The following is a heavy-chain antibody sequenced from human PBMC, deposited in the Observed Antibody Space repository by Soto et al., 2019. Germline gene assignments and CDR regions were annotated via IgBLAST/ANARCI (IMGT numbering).Heavy chain of an antibody. J-gene: IGHJ6*02. CDR3: ARDAARDYYYSGMDV. CDR1: GGSISSGGYY. V-gene: IGHV4-31*03. Sequence: PSETLSLTCTVSGGSISSGGYYWSWIRQHPGKGLEWIGYIYYSGSTYYNPSLKSRVTISVDTSKNQFSLKLSSVTAADTAVYYCARDAARDYYYSGMDVWGQGTTVTVSS. D-gene: IGHD6-6*01. CDR2: IYYSGST.